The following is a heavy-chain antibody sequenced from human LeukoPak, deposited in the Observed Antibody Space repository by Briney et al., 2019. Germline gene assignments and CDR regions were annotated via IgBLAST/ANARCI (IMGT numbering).Heavy chain of an antibody. V-gene: IGHV3-23*01. CDR3: AKGAYDYIEIAYFDS. CDR1: GFIFSSYA. D-gene: IGHD5-12*01. J-gene: IGHJ4*02. CDR2: ISGSGGST. Sequence: GGSLRLSCAASGFIFSSYAMSWVRQAPGKGLEWVSAISGSGGSTDYADSVKGRFTMSRDISKNTLFLQMNSLRAEDTAIYYCAKGAYDYIEIAYFDSWGQGTLVTVSS.